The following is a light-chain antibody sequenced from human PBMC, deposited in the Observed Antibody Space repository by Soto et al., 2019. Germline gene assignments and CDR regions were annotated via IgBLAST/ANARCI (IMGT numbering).Light chain of an antibody. J-gene: IGLJ1*01. CDR1: SSDVGGHHY. Sequence: QSALTQPASVSGSPGQSITISCTGTSSDVGGHHYVSWYQQHPRKAPKVIIYEVSDRPSGVSDRFSGSKSGNTASLTISVLQAEDEVVYYCSSFSSCSTLYVFGTGTKVTVL. CDR2: EVS. CDR3: SSFSSCSTLYV. V-gene: IGLV2-14*01.